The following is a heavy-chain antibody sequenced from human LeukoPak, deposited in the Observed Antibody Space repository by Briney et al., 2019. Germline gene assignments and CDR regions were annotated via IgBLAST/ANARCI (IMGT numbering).Heavy chain of an antibody. CDR1: GFTFSSYG. CDR2: IWDDGNKK. D-gene: IGHD3-9*01. Sequence: GRSLRLSCAASGFTFSSYGMNWVRQAPGKGLEGVAIIWDDGNKKYYVDSVRGRFTISRDNSNNMMYLQMNSLRAEDTAVYYCVRVVVNGFDWTFDYWGQGALVTVSS. V-gene: IGHV3-33*01. J-gene: IGHJ4*02. CDR3: VRVVVNGFDWTFDY.